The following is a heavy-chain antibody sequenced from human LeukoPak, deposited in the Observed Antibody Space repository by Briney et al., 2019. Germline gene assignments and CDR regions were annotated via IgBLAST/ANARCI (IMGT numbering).Heavy chain of an antibody. CDR2: ISYDGRNK. CDR3: AREYYYFDL. CDR1: GFTFSSYA. J-gene: IGHJ2*01. D-gene: IGHD3-10*01. V-gene: IGHV3-30*04. Sequence: GGSLRLSCAASGFTFSSYAMHWVRQAPGKGLEWVAVISYDGRNKYYADSVKGRFTISRDNAKNTLYLQLNSLRAADTAVYYCAREYYYFDLWGRGTLVPVSS.